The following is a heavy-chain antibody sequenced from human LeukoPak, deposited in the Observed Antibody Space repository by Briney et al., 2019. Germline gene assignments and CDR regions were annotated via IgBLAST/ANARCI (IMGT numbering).Heavy chain of an antibody. CDR3: ARDASSGWYGAQTDY. Sequence: PGGSLRLSCAASGLTFRSYWMSWVCQAPGKGLEWVANIKQDGSEKYYVDSVKGRFTISRDNAKNSLYLQMNSLRAEDTAVYYCARDASSGWYGAQTDYWGQGTLVTVSS. CDR1: GLTFRSYW. J-gene: IGHJ4*02. CDR2: IKQDGSEK. V-gene: IGHV3-7*01. D-gene: IGHD6-19*01.